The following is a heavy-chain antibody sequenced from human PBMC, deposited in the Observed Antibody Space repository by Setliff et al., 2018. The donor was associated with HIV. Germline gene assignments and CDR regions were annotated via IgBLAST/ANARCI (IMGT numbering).Heavy chain of an antibody. J-gene: IGHJ4*02. D-gene: IGHD2-2*01. V-gene: IGHV4-4*07. CDR2: IHSGGTT. CDR1: GASINSYF. CDR3: ARLDCSSSSGFVDY. Sequence: KASETLSLTCSVSGASINSYFWSWIRQPAGKGLEWIGRIHSGGTTNSNPSLKSRVTLSVDTSKNQFSLKLSSVTAADTAVYYCARLDCSSSSGFVDYWGQGTLVTVSS.